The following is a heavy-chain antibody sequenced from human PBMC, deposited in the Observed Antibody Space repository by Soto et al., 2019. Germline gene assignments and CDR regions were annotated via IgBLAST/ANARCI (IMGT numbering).Heavy chain of an antibody. V-gene: IGHV3-30*03. CDR2: ISYDGSNK. D-gene: IGHD3-10*01. CDR3: ATGSGSYYNQFDY. CDR1: GFTFSSYG. J-gene: IGHJ4*02. Sequence: GGSLRLSCAASGFTFSSYGMHWVRQAPGKGLEWVAVISYDGSNKYYADSVKGRFTISRDNSKNTLYLQMNSLRAEDTAVYYCATGSGSYYNQFDYWGQGTLVTVSS.